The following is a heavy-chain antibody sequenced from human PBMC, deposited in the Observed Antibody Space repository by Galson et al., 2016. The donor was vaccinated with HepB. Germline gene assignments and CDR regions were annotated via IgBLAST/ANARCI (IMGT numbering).Heavy chain of an antibody. D-gene: IGHD2-21*01. Sequence: SETLSLTCTVSGGSINNYYRSWVRQPPGKGLEWIGYIYYSGSTNYNPSLKRRVTMSVDTSKNQFSLKLSSVTAADTAVYFCARASYCGNNCYLYFDHWGQGTLVTVSS. CDR3: ARASYCGNNCYLYFDH. J-gene: IGHJ4*02. CDR1: GGSINNYY. V-gene: IGHV4-59*01. CDR2: IYYSGST.